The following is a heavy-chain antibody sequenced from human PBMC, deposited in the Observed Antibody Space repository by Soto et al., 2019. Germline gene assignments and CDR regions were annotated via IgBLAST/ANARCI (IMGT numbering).Heavy chain of an antibody. CDR2: IIPIFGTA. J-gene: IGHJ4*02. CDR1: GGTFSSYA. Sequence: ASVKVSCKASGGTFSSYAISWVRQAPGQGLEWMGGIIPIFGTANYAQKFQGRVTITADESTSTAYMELSSLRSEDTAVYYCARGGGRSIAVAGTQNDYWGQGTLVTVSS. CDR3: ARGGGRSIAVAGTQNDY. D-gene: IGHD6-19*01. V-gene: IGHV1-69*13.